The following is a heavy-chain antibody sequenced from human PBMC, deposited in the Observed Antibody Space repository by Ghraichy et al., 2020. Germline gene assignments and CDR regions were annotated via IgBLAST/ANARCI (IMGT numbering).Heavy chain of an antibody. D-gene: IGHD1-26*01. CDR2: IWYDGSNQ. Sequence: GGSLRLSCAASGFNFRSYGMHWVRQAPDKGLEWVTVIWYDGSNQYYADSVKGRFTISRDNSKNTLYLQMNSLRAEDTAVYYCVRDRGGSHYFDYWGQGTLVTVSS. CDR3: VRDRGGSHYFDY. J-gene: IGHJ4*02. CDR1: GFNFRSYG. V-gene: IGHV3-33*08.